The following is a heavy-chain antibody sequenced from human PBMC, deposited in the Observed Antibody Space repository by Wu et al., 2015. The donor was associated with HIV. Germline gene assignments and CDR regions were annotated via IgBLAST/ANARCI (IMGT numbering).Heavy chain of an antibody. Sequence: QVQLVQSGAEVKKPGSSVTVSCKASGGTFSRSGISWMRQAPGQGLEWMGRIIPIFGTANYAQKFQGRVTITADESTSTAYMELSSLRSEDTAVYYCARDLSASGWGYYGMDVWGQGTTVTVSS. J-gene: IGHJ6*02. CDR1: GGTFSRSG. CDR2: IIPIFGTA. D-gene: IGHD6-19*01. CDR3: ARDLSASGWGYYGMDV. V-gene: IGHV1-69*13.